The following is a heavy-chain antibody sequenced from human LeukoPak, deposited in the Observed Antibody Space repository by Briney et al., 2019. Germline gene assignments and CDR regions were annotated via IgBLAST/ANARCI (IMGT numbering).Heavy chain of an antibody. D-gene: IGHD5-18*01. J-gene: IGHJ4*02. V-gene: IGHV4-59*01. Sequence: SETLSLTCTVSGGSIGSYYWSWIRQPPGKGLEGIGYIYYSGSTNYNPSLKSRVTISVDTSKNQFSLKLSSVPAADPAVYYCARDSGYSYGDFDYWGQGTLVTVSS. CDR3: ARDSGYSYGDFDY. CDR2: IYYSGST. CDR1: GGSIGSYY.